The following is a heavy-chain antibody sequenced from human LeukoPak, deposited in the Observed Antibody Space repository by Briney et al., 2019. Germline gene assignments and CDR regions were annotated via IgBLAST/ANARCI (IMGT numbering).Heavy chain of an antibody. Sequence: SQTLSLTCAVSGGSISSGGYCWSWIRQPPGKGLEWIGYIYHSGSTYYNPSLKSRVTISVDRSKNQFSLKLSSVTAADTAVYYCASGPGDAFDIWGQGTMVTVSS. J-gene: IGHJ3*02. CDR3: ASGPGDAFDI. CDR2: IYHSGST. CDR1: GGSISSGGYC. V-gene: IGHV4-30-2*01. D-gene: IGHD3/OR15-3a*01.